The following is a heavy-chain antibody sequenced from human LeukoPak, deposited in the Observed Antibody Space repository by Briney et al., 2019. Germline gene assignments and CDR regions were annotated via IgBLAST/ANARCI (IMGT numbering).Heavy chain of an antibody. Sequence: SETLSLTCAVYGGSFSGYYWSWIRQPPGKGLEWIGEINHSGSTNYNPSLKSRVTISVDTSKNQFSPKLSSVTAADTAVYYCARDEVGATCSDYWGQGTLVTVSS. CDR3: ARDEVGATCSDY. D-gene: IGHD1-26*01. J-gene: IGHJ4*02. CDR2: INHSGST. CDR1: GGSFSGYY. V-gene: IGHV4-34*01.